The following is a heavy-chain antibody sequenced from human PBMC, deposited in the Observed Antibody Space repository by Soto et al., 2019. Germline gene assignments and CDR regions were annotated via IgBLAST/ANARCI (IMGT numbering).Heavy chain of an antibody. D-gene: IGHD3-10*01. Sequence: SETLSLTCTVSGGSISSGGYYWSWIRQHPGKGLEWIGYIYYSGSTYYNPSLKSRVTISVDTSKNQFSLKLSSVTAADTAVYYCARADYGSGSFSSGYYYYGMDVWGQGTTVT. CDR1: GGSISSGGYY. CDR2: IYYSGST. CDR3: ARADYGSGSFSSGYYYYGMDV. V-gene: IGHV4-31*03. J-gene: IGHJ6*02.